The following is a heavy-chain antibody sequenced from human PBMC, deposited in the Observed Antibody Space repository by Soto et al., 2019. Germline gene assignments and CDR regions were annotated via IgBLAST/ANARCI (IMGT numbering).Heavy chain of an antibody. D-gene: IGHD3-22*01. Sequence: SVKVSCKASGGTFGSYAISWVRQAPGQGLGWMGGIIPIFGTANYAQKFQGRVTITADEPTSTAYMELSSLRSEDTAVYYCATGLHDSSGYYHNWFDPWGQGTLVTVSS. CDR3: ATGLHDSSGYYHNWFDP. CDR1: GGTFGSYA. V-gene: IGHV1-69*13. CDR2: IIPIFGTA. J-gene: IGHJ5*02.